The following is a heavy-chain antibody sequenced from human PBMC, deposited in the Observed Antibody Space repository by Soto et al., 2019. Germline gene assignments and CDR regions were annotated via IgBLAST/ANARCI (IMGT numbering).Heavy chain of an antibody. CDR1: GYTFTSYG. CDR3: ARSLWKQLDPDDAFDI. D-gene: IGHD6-13*01. V-gene: IGHV1-18*01. J-gene: IGHJ3*02. Sequence: QIQLVQSGAEVKKPGASVKVSCQASGYTFTSYGISWVRQAPGQGLEWMGWISAYNGNTNYAQKLQGRGTMTTDTSTSTAYMELRSLRSDDTAVYYCARSLWKQLDPDDAFDIWGQGTMVTVCS. CDR2: ISAYNGNT.